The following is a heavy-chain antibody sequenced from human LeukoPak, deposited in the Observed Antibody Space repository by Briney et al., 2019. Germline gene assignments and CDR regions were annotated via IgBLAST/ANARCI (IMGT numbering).Heavy chain of an antibody. V-gene: IGHV1-24*01. CDR3: ATDGPRELLPRPFDY. CDR1: GYTLTELS. J-gene: IGHJ4*02. CDR2: FDPEDGET. D-gene: IGHD3-10*01. Sequence: ASVKASCKVSGYTLTELSMHWVRQAPGKGLEWMGGFDPEDGETIYAQNFQGRVTMTEDTSTNTAYMELSSLRSEDTAVYYCATDGPRELLPRPFDYWGQGTLVTVSS.